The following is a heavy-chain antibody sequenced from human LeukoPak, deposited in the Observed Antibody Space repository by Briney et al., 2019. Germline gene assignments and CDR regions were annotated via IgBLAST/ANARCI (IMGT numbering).Heavy chain of an antibody. Sequence: PGGSLRLSCAASGFTVSSNYMSWVRQAPGKGLEWVSVIYSGGNTYYADSVKGRFTISRGNSKNTLYLQMNSLRAEDTAVYYCARDSSDYGGKGVDYWGQGALVTVSS. V-gene: IGHV3-53*01. CDR3: ARDSSDYGGKGVDY. CDR2: IYSGGNT. D-gene: IGHD4-23*01. CDR1: GFTVSSNY. J-gene: IGHJ4*02.